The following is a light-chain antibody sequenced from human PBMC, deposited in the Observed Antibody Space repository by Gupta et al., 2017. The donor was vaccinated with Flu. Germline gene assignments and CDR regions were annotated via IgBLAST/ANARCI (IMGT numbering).Light chain of an antibody. CDR3: QSADSSGTNWV. CDR1: ALPKQY. J-gene: IGLJ3*02. CDR2: KDS. Sequence: SYELTQPPSVSVSPGQTARLTCSGDALPKQYAYWYQQKPGQAPVLVIYKDSERPSGIPERFSGSSSGTTVTLTISGVQAEDEADDYCQSADSSGTNWVFGGGTKLTVL. V-gene: IGLV3-25*02.